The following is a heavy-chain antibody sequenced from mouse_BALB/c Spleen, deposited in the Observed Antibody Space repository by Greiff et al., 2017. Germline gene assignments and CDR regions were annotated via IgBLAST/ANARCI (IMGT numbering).Heavy chain of an antibody. J-gene: IGHJ2*01. CDR2: ISYDGSN. CDR1: GYSITSGYY. V-gene: IGHV3-6*02. Sequence: EVKLVESGPGLVKPSQSLSLTCSVTGYSITSGYYWNWIRQFPGNKLEWMGYISYDGSNNYNPSLKNRISITRDTSKNQFFLKLNSVTTEDTATYYCAGNWYFDYWGQGTTLTVSS. D-gene: IGHD2-1*01. CDR3: AGNWYFDY.